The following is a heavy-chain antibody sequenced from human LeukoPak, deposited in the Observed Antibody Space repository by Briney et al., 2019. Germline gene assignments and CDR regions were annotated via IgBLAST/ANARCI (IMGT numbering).Heavy chain of an antibody. CDR3: ARELMTTMTTVDD. J-gene: IGHJ4*02. CDR2: INHNSGVT. CDR1: GFTLSDYY. D-gene: IGHD4-17*01. V-gene: IGHV1-2*02. Sequence: ASVKVSCKASGFTLSDYYMHWVRQAPGQGLEWMGWINHNSGVTGYAQRFQGRVTMTRDTSINTAYMDLSRLTSDDTAVYYCARELMTTMTTVDDWGQGTLVTVSS.